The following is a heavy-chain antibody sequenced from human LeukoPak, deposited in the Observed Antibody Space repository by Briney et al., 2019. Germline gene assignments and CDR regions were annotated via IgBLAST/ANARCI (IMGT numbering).Heavy chain of an antibody. Sequence: PSETLSLTCAVYGGSFSGYYWSWIRQPPGKGLEWIGEINHSGSTNYNPSLKSRVTISVDTSKNQFSLKLSSVTAADTAVYYCAREITMVRGALDVWGKGTTVTVSS. D-gene: IGHD3-10*01. V-gene: IGHV4-34*01. CDR3: AREITMVRGALDV. CDR1: GGSFSGYY. CDR2: INHSGST. J-gene: IGHJ6*04.